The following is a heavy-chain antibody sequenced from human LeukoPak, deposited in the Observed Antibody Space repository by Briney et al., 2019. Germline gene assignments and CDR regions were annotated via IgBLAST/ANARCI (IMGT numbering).Heavy chain of an antibody. D-gene: IGHD3-3*01. CDR3: ASTGFTKAFDY. Sequence: SETLSLTCTVSGGSISSYYWSWIRQPPGKGLEWIGYIYYSGSTNYNPSLKSRVTISVDTSKNQFSLKLTSVTAADTAVYYCASTGFTKAFDYWGQGTLVTVSS. CDR1: GGSISSYY. CDR2: IYYSGST. J-gene: IGHJ4*02. V-gene: IGHV4-59*08.